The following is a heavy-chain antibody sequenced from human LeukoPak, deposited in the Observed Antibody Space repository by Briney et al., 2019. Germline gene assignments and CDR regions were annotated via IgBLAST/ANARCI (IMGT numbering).Heavy chain of an antibody. CDR3: ARDRDSYGPLDY. D-gene: IGHD5-18*01. Sequence: SETLSLTCTVSGGSISSGDYYWSWIRQHPGKGLEWIGYIYYSGSTYYNPSLKSRVTMSVDTSKNQFSLKLSSVTAADTAVYYCARDRDSYGPLDYWGQGALVTVSS. CDR2: IYYSGST. CDR1: GGSISSGDYY. J-gene: IGHJ4*02. V-gene: IGHV4-31*03.